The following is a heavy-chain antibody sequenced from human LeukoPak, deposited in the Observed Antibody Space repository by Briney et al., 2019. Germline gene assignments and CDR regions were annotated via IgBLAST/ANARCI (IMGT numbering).Heavy chain of an antibody. Sequence: PGGSLRLSCAASGSTFSSYAMSWVRQAPGKGLEWVSAISGSGGGTYYADSVKGQFTISRDNSKNTLYLQMNSLRAEDTAVYYCAKGPRNYDPYYFDYWGQGTLVTVSS. CDR1: GSTFSSYA. CDR2: ISGSGGGT. D-gene: IGHD1-7*01. CDR3: AKGPRNYDPYYFDY. V-gene: IGHV3-23*01. J-gene: IGHJ4*02.